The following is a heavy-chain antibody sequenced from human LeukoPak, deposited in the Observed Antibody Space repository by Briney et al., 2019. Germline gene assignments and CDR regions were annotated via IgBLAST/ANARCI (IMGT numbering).Heavy chain of an antibody. J-gene: IGHJ4*02. CDR3: GQFRSSGGQFDY. CDR2: ISGSGGST. V-gene: IGHV3-23*01. CDR1: GFTFSSYA. D-gene: IGHD3-10*01. Sequence: PGGSLRLSCAASGFTFSSYAMSWVRQAPGKGLEWVSAISGSGGSTYYADSVKGRFTISRDNSKNTLYLQMNSLRAEDTAVYYCGQFRSSGGQFDYWGQGTLVTVSS.